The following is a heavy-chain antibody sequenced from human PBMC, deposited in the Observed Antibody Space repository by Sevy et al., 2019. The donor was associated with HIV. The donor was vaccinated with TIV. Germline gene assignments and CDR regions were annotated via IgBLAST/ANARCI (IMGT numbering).Heavy chain of an antibody. Sequence: GGSLRLSCAASGFNFHSYAMTWVRQAPGKGLEWVSAISGGGDTTYFADSVRGRFTVSRDNLKNTVFLQLNSLRVEDTAVYFCAKVGDGFWSCPEVNWFDPWGQGTLVTVSS. CDR2: ISGGGDTT. CDR3: AKVGDGFWSCPEVNWFDP. J-gene: IGHJ5*02. D-gene: IGHD3-3*01. V-gene: IGHV3-23*01. CDR1: GFNFHSYA.